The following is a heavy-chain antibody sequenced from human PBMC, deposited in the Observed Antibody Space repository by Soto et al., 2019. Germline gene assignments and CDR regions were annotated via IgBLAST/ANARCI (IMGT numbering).Heavy chain of an antibody. Sequence: SVKVSCKASGGTFSSYAISWVRQAPGQGLEWMGGIIPIFGTANYAQKFQGRVTITADKSTSTAYMELSSLRSEDTAVYYCARACIAVAGICGEYFDHWGQGTLVTVSS. CDR3: ARACIAVAGICGEYFDH. CDR1: GGTFSSYA. D-gene: IGHD6-19*01. J-gene: IGHJ4*02. V-gene: IGHV1-69*06. CDR2: IIPIFGTA.